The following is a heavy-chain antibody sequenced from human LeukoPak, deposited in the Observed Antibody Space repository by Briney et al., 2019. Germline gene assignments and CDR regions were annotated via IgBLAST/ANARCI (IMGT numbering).Heavy chain of an antibody. CDR2: IIPIFGTA. Sequence: GASVKVSCKASGGTFSSYAISWVRQAPGQGLEWMGGIIPIFGTANYAQKFQGRVTITADKSTSTAYMELSSLRSEDTAVYYCARGGSRKWELLDAFDIWGQGTMVTVSS. CDR1: GGTFSSYA. J-gene: IGHJ3*02. D-gene: IGHD1-26*01. CDR3: ARGGSRKWELLDAFDI. V-gene: IGHV1-69*06.